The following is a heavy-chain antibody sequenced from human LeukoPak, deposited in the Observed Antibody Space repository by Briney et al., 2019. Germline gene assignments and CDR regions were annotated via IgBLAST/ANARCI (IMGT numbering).Heavy chain of an antibody. CDR1: GFTFSSYA. CDR3: ARESVGYCSTSICPNWFDP. CDR2: ISSNGGST. Sequence: GGSLRLSCSASGFTFSSYAMHWVRQAPGKGLEYVSAISSNGGSTYYADSVKGRFTISRDNSKNTLYLQMNSLRSEDTAVYYCARESVGYCSTSICPNWFDPWGQGTLVTVSS. D-gene: IGHD2-2*01. V-gene: IGHV3-64*04. J-gene: IGHJ5*02.